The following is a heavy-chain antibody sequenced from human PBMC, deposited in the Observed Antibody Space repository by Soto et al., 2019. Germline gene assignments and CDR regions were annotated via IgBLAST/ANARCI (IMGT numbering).Heavy chain of an antibody. CDR2: ISAYYGST. CDR1: GYTFTDFG. V-gene: IGHV1-18*01. CDR3: VREEEVIRGVVSLAY. Sequence: QVQMVQSGAEVKKPGASVRVSCKASGYTFTDFGISWVRQAPGQGLEWMGWISAYYGSTNYAQKFQDRVSMTRDTLTGTAYMELRSLRSDDTAVYYCVREEEVIRGVVSLAYWGQGTLVSVSS. D-gene: IGHD3-10*01. J-gene: IGHJ4*02.